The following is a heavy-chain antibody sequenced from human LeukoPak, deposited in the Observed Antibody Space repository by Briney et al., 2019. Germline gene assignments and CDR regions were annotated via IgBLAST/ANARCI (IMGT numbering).Heavy chain of an antibody. J-gene: IGHJ5*02. V-gene: IGHV1-69*04. CDR2: IIPIFGIA. Sequence: ASVKVSCKASGGTFSSYAISWVRQAPGQGLEWMGRIIPIFGIANYAQKLQGRVTITADKSTSTAYMELSSLRSEDTAVYYCARGPIQLWLLGPSEGTNWFDPWGQGTLVTVSS. CDR1: GGTFSSYA. CDR3: ARGPIQLWLLGPSEGTNWFDP. D-gene: IGHD5-18*01.